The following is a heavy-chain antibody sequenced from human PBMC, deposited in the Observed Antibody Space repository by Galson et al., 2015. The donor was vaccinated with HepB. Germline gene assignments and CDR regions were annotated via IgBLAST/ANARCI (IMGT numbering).Heavy chain of an antibody. Sequence: SLRLSCAASGFTFSSYAMHWVRQAPGKGLEWVAVISYDGSNKYYADSVKGRFTISRDNSKNTLYLQMNSLRAEDTAVYYCARAPRRYYGSGSYCDYWGQGTRVTVSS. D-gene: IGHD3-10*01. J-gene: IGHJ4*02. CDR3: ARAPRRYYGSGSYCDY. CDR2: ISYDGSNK. V-gene: IGHV3-30-3*01. CDR1: GFTFSSYA.